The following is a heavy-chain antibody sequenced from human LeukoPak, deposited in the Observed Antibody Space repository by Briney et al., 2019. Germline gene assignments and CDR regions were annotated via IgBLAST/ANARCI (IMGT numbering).Heavy chain of an antibody. CDR3: ATRIAARNYFDY. J-gene: IGHJ4*02. D-gene: IGHD6-6*01. V-gene: IGHV3-7*01. Sequence: DSVKGRFTISRDNARNSLYLQMNSLRAEDTAVYYCATRIAARNYFDYWGQGTLVTVSS.